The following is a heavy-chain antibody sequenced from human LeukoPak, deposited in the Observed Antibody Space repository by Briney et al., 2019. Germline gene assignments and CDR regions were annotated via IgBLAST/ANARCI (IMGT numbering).Heavy chain of an antibody. J-gene: IGHJ5*02. CDR2: INEVGDDT. CDR1: GFTFSNYA. D-gene: IGHD6-19*01. CDR3: SKRGPNTGWHFFDH. V-gene: IGHV3-23*01. Sequence: GGSLRLSCAVSGFTFSNYAMSWVRQTPARGLEWVSSINEVGDDTNYVDSVRGRFTVSRDNSKNTLYLQLNSLRAEDTALYYCSKRGPNTGWHFFDHWGPETLVTVS.